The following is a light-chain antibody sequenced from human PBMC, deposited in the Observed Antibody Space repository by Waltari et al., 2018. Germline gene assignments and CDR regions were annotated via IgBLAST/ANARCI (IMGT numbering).Light chain of an antibody. CDR1: SNDVGGYGY. J-gene: IGLJ1*01. CDR3: SSHTSTVPHV. Sequence: QSALTQPASVSGSPGQSVSISCTGTSNDVGGYGYVSWYQQFPGKATKLMIYEVSYRPAGVASRFSGSTSVNPASLTSSGRQAEDEAVYYCSSHTSTVPHVFGTGTKVTVV. V-gene: IGLV2-14*01. CDR2: EVS.